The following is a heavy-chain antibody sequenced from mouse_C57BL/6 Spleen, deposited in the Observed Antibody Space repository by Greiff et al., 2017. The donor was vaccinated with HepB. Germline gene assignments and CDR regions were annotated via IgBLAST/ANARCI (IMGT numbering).Heavy chain of an antibody. J-gene: IGHJ1*03. V-gene: IGHV5-17*01. CDR3: ARMGDYDWYFDG. D-gene: IGHD2-4*01. CDR2: ISSGSSTI. CDR1: GFTFSDYG. Sequence: EVKLMESGGGLVKPGGSLKLSCAASGFTFSDYGMHWVRQAPEKGLEWVAYISSGSSTIYYADTVKGRYTISRDNAKNTLFLQMTSLRSEDTAMYYCARMGDYDWYFDGWGTGTTFTVSS.